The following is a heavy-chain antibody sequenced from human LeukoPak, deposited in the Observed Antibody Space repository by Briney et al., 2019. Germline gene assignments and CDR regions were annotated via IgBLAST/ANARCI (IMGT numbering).Heavy chain of an antibody. V-gene: IGHV3-20*04. CDR2: LNWNGGST. J-gene: IGHJ4*02. D-gene: IGHD3-10*01. Sequence: GGSLRLSCAASGFTFEDNGMSWVRQAPGKGLECVSGLNWNGGSTGYADSVKGRFTISRDNARNSLYLQMNSLRTEDTALYYCATHSYYYGSGSYPHYLDYWGQGTLVTVSA. CDR3: ATHSYYYGSGSYPHYLDY. CDR1: GFTFEDNG.